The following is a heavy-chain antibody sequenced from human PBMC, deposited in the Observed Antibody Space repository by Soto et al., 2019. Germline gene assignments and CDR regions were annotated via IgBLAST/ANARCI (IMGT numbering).Heavy chain of an antibody. CDR2: ISYDGSNK. D-gene: IGHD3-22*01. J-gene: IGHJ6*01. CDR3: ARGRDYYDSSAGYYGMDV. V-gene: IGHV3-30-3*01. CDR1: GFTFSSYA. Sequence: QVQLVESGGGVVQPGRSLRLSCAASGFTFSSYAMHWVRQAPGKGLEWVAVISYDGSNKYYADSVKGRFTISRDNSKNTLYLQMNSLRAEDTAVYYCARGRDYYDSSAGYYGMDVW.